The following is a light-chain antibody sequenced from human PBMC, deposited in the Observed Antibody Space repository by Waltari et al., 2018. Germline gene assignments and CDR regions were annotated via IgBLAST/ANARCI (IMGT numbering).Light chain of an antibody. Sequence: DIQMTPSPSSLSASVGESITITCRASQSISSYLNWNQQKPGKAPKLLIYAASNLQSGVPSRFSGSGSGTDFTLTISSLQPEDFATYYCQQSYNTPWTFGQGTKVEIK. CDR1: QSISSY. J-gene: IGKJ1*01. CDR2: AAS. V-gene: IGKV1-39*01. CDR3: QQSYNTPWT.